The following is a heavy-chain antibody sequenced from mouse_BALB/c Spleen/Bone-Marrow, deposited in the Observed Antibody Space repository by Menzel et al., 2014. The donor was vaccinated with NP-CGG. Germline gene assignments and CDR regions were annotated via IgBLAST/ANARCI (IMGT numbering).Heavy chain of an antibody. J-gene: IGHJ4*01. Sequence: QVQLKESRPELVRPGSSVKISCKASGYAFSNYGMNWVKQRPGQGLEWIGQIYPGDGDTNYNGKFKGRVTLTADKSSSTAYMQLSSLTSEDSAVYFCASVYDYGRGYAMVYWDQRTSVTVSS. V-gene: IGHV1-80*01. D-gene: IGHD2-4*01. CDR2: IYPGDGDT. CDR3: ASVYDYGRGYAMVY. CDR1: GYAFSNYG.